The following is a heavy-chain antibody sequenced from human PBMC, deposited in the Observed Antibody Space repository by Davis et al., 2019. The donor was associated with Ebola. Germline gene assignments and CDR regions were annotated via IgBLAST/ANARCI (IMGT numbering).Heavy chain of an antibody. CDR1: GFTFSSYE. CDR2: IGTAGDP. J-gene: IGHJ6*03. Sequence: PAGSLRLSCAASGFTFSSYEMHWVRQATGKGLEWVSAIGTAGDPYYPGSVKGRFTISRENAKNSLYLQMNSLRAGDTAVYYCARAAGTYYDFWSGYYNYYYMDVWGKGTTVTVSS. V-gene: IGHV3-13*05. D-gene: IGHD3-3*01. CDR3: ARAAGTYYDFWSGYYNYYYMDV.